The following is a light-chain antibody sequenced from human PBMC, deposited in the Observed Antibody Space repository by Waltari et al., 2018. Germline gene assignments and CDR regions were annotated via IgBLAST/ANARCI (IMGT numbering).Light chain of an antibody. CDR3: QQDYNLPWT. J-gene: IGKJ1*01. V-gene: IGKV3D-7*01. CDR2: GAS. Sequence: CRARQSVSSSYLSWYQQKPGQAPRLLIYGASTRATGIPARFSGSGSGTDFTLTISSLQPEDFAVYYCQQDYNLPWTFGQGTKVEIK. CDR1: QSVSSSY.